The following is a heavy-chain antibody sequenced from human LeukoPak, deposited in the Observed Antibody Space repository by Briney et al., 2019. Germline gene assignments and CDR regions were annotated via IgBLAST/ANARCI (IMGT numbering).Heavy chain of an antibody. CDR2: ISSSSSYI. V-gene: IGHV3-21*01. J-gene: IGHJ4*02. Sequence: PGGSLRLSCAASGFTFSSYSMTWVRQAPGKGLEWVSSISSSSSYIYYADSVKGRFTISRDNAKNSLYLQMNSLRAEDTAVYYCARDPYSSSWYTPAFFDYWGQGTLVTVSS. CDR1: GFTFSSYS. CDR3: ARDPYSSSWYTPAFFDY. D-gene: IGHD6-13*01.